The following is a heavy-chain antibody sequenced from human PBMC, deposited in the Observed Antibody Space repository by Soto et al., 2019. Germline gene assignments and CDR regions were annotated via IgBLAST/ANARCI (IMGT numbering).Heavy chain of an antibody. J-gene: IGHJ4*02. Sequence: QVQLVQSGPEVKKPGASVKVSCKTSGYTFTSFGIAWVRQAPGQGLEWMGWISTSKGNTNYAQKFQGRVTMTTDTPTSSANIELWSLRSDATALYYYATRSPALDFWGQGSLFTVSS. CDR2: ISTSKGNT. CDR3: ATRSPALDF. CDR1: GYTFTSFG. V-gene: IGHV1-18*01.